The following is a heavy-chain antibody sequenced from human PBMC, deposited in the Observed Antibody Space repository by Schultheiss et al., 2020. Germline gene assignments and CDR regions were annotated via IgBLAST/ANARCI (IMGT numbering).Heavy chain of an antibody. CDR2: IYPGDSDT. Sequence: GESLKISCKGSGYSFTSYWIGWVRQTPGKGLGWMGVIYPGDSDTKYSPSFQGQVTISTDKSISTAYLQWSSLKASDTAMYYCARPSTVTNHFNYWGQGTLVTVSS. CDR1: GYSFTSYW. V-gene: IGHV5-51*01. D-gene: IGHD4-17*01. J-gene: IGHJ4*02. CDR3: ARPSTVTNHFNY.